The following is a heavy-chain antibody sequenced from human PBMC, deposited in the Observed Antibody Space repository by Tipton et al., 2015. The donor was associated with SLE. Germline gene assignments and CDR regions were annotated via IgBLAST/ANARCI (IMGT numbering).Heavy chain of an antibody. J-gene: IGHJ5*02. CDR3: ARGGTGDGRNPFDP. D-gene: IGHD4-23*01. Sequence: SLRLSCTVSGDSITSITRTNWWSWVRQPPGKGLEWIGEIFHSGSTNYRPSLKSRVIISVDKSKNQFSLKLTSVTAADTAVYYCARGGTGDGRNPFDPWGQGTLVTVSS. V-gene: IGHV4-4*02. CDR1: GDSITSITRTNW. CDR2: IFHSGST.